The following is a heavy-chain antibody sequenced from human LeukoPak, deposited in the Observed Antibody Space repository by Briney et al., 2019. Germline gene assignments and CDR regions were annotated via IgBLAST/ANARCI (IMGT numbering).Heavy chain of an antibody. CDR2: IYYSGST. CDR3: ARDRVAVALDC. V-gene: IGHV4-39*07. D-gene: IGHD6-19*01. CDR1: GGSISSSSYY. Sequence: PSETLSLTCTVSGGSISSSSYYWGWIRQPPGKGLEWIGSIYYSGSTYYNPSLKSRVTISVDTSKNQFSLKLSSVTAADTAVYYCARDRVAVALDCWGQGTLVTVSS. J-gene: IGHJ4*02.